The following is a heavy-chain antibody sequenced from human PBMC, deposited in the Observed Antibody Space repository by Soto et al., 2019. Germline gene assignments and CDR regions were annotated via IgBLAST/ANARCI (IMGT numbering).Heavy chain of an antibody. V-gene: IGHV1-8*01. Sequence: QVQLVQSGAEVKKPGASVKVSCKASGYTFTSYDINWVRQATGQGLEWMGWMNPNSGNTGYAQKFQGRVTMTRNTSISTAYMELSRLRSEDSAVYYCAHLPAATLGAYYYYGMDVWGQGNTVTVSS. CDR1: GYTFTSYD. D-gene: IGHD2-2*01. CDR2: MNPNSGNT. J-gene: IGHJ6*02. CDR3: AHLPAATLGAYYYYGMDV.